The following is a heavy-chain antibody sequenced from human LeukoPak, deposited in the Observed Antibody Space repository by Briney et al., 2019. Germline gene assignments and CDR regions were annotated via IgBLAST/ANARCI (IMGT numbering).Heavy chain of an antibody. Sequence: GGSLRLSCAASRFTFSNFSMNWVRQAPGKGLEWVSGISSSGSTMYYAASVKRRFTISRDNSKNSLYLKMSGLRVEATAVYYCARRGYSSILHDYWGRGHLATVSS. D-gene: IGHD6-13*01. V-gene: IGHV3-48*01. CDR3: ARRGYSSILHDY. CDR1: RFTFSNFS. J-gene: IGHJ4*02. CDR2: ISSSGSTM.